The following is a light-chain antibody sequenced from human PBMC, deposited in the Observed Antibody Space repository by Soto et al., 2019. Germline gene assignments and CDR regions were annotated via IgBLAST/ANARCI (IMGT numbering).Light chain of an antibody. Sequence: QSVLTQPPSASGTPGQRVTISCSGRSSDIGSNTVNWYQQLPGTAPKLLIYRDNHRPSGIPDRFSGSKSGTSASLDISGLQPGDEADYYCTAWDGSLNVRLFGGGTKLTVL. CDR1: SSDIGSNT. V-gene: IGLV1-44*01. CDR2: RDN. CDR3: TAWDGSLNVRL. J-gene: IGLJ3*02.